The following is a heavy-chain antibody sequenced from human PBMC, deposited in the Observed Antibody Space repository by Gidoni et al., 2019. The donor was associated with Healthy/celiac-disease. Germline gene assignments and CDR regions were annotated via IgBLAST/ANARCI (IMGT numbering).Heavy chain of an antibody. CDR2: IYPGDSDT. J-gene: IGHJ4*02. CDR3: ARHDRLGYSGYDPGSDY. D-gene: IGHD5-12*01. CDR1: GYSFTSYW. V-gene: IGHV5-51*01. Sequence: EVQLVQSGAEVKKPGESLKISCKGSGYSFTSYWIGWGRQMPGKGLEWMGFIYPGDSDTRYSPSFQGQVTISADKSISTAYLQWSSLKASDTAMYYCARHDRLGYSGYDPGSDYWGQGTLVTVSS.